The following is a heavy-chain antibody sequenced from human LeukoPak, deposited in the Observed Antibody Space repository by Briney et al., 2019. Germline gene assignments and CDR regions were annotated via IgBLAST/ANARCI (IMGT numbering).Heavy chain of an antibody. J-gene: IGHJ4*02. CDR3: ARMYYYDSSGYYSFDY. D-gene: IGHD3-22*01. Sequence: PSETLSLTCAVSGGSISSSNWWSWVRQPPGKGLEWIGEIYHSGGTNYNPSLKSRVTISVDKSKNQFSLKLSSVTAADTAVYYCARMYYYDSSGYYSFDYWGQGTLVTVSS. CDR2: IYHSGGT. V-gene: IGHV4-4*02. CDR1: GGSISSSNW.